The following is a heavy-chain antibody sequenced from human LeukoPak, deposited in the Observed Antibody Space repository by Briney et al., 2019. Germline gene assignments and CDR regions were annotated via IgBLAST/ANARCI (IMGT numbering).Heavy chain of an antibody. V-gene: IGHV4-34*01. J-gene: IGHJ4*02. CDR1: GFTFSDYY. CDR3: ASGDYFDY. CDR2: INHSGST. Sequence: LRLSCAAAGFTFSDYYMSWIRQPPGKGLGWGGEINHSGSTNYNPSLKSRVTISVDTSKNQYSLKLSSVTAADTAVYYCASGDYFDYWGQGTLVTVSS.